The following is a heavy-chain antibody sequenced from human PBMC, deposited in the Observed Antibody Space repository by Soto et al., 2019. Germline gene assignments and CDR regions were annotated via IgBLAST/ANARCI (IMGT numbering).Heavy chain of an antibody. CDR1: GFTFSSYS. J-gene: IGHJ5*02. D-gene: IGHD3-10*01. CDR2: ISGSGGST. V-gene: IGHV3-23*01. Sequence: PGGSLRLSCAASGFTFSSYSMSWVRQAPGKGLEWVSAISGSGGSTYYADSVKGRFTISRDNSKNTLYLQMNSLRAEDTAVYYCAKDEYGSGSYYNNWFDPWGQGTLVTVSS. CDR3: AKDEYGSGSYYNNWFDP.